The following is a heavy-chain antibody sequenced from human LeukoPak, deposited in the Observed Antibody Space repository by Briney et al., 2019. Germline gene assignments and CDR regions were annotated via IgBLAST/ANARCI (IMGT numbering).Heavy chain of an antibody. V-gene: IGHV1-8*01. CDR1: GYTFTSYD. CDR2: MNPNSGNT. D-gene: IGHD1-1*01. J-gene: IGHJ5*02. Sequence: ASVKVSCKASGYTFTSYDINWVRQATGQGLEWMGWMNPNSGNTGYAQKFQGRVTMTRNTSISTAYMELSSLRSEDTAVYYCSMAAVQHNNWFDPWGQGTLVTVSS. CDR3: SMAAVQHNNWFDP.